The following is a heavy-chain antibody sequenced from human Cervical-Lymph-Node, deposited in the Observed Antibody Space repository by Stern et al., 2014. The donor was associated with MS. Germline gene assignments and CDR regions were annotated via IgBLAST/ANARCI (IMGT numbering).Heavy chain of an antibody. D-gene: IGHD3-16*02. CDR3: ARERPLSGSYEDWHDP. V-gene: IGHV6-1*01. Sequence: QLQLQESGPGLVKPSQTLSLTCAISGDSVSSNSAAWSWVRQSPSRGLEWLGRPDYRSKWYSDYAKSVKSRMTINTDTSKNQFSLHLNSVTPEDTALYYCARERPLSGSYEDWHDPWGQGILVTVSS. CDR2: PDYRSKWYS. J-gene: IGHJ5*02. CDR1: GDSVSSNSAA.